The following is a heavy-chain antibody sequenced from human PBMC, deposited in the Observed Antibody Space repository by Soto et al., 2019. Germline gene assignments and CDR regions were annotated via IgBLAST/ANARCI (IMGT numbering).Heavy chain of an antibody. J-gene: IGHJ4*02. V-gene: IGHV3-30*03. Sequence: QVQLVESGGGVVQPGRSRRLSCAASGFAVSSYGMHWVRQAPGNGLEWVAVISKDGNVQFYAESVKGRFIISRDNSKNTLYLQMNCLGADDTAAYYCTGEVASGYWGQGTLVTVSS. CDR2: ISKDGNVQ. CDR1: GFAVSSYG. CDR3: TGEVASGY. D-gene: IGHD2-8*02.